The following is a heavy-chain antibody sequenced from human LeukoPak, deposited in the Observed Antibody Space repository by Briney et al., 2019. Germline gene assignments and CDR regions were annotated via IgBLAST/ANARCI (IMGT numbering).Heavy chain of an antibody. V-gene: IGHV4-30-4*01. D-gene: IGHD2/OR15-2a*01. Sequence: PSETLSLTCTVSGDSINGGDNYWRWLRQPPGKGLEWIGYIHYSGRAYYNPSLKSRGYISVVLSENQLSLSLNSLTAADSAVYYCARAAASTNSWYYFDYWGQGILVTVSS. CDR1: GDSINGGDNY. J-gene: IGHJ4*02. CDR3: ARAAASTNSWYYFDY. CDR2: IHYSGRA.